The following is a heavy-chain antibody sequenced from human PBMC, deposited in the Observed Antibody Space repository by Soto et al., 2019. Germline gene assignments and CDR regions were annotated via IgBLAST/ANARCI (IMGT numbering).Heavy chain of an antibody. J-gene: IGHJ5*02. Sequence: GGSLRLSCAASGFTVSSNYMSWVRQAPGKGLEWVSVIYSGGSTYYADSVKGRFTISRDNSKNTLYLQMNSLRAEDTAVYYCAREGDSGSYWGNWFDPWGQGTLVTVSS. V-gene: IGHV3-53*01. CDR3: AREGDSGSYWGNWFDP. CDR2: IYSGGST. CDR1: GFTVSSNY. D-gene: IGHD1-26*01.